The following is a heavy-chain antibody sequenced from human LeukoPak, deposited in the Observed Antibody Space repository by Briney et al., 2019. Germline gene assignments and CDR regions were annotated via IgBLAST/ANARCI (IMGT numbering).Heavy chain of an antibody. CDR3: ARDVLHRINYDSSAYYPGSSY. Sequence: ASVKVSCKASGYTFTSYGITWVPQAPGQGLEWMGWISAYNAYTYYAQKLQGRVTMTTDTSTSTAYMELRSLRSDEPAVYYCARDVLHRINYDSSAYYPGSSYWGQGPLVTVPS. V-gene: IGHV1-18*01. CDR2: ISAYNAYT. CDR1: GYTFTSYG. J-gene: IGHJ4*02. D-gene: IGHD3-22*01.